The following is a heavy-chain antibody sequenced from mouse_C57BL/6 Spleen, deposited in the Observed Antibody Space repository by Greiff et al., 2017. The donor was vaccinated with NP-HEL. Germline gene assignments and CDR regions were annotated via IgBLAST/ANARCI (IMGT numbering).Heavy chain of an antibody. CDR3: ARSGSSYEDFDV. CDR1: GFTFKDYY. V-gene: IGHV14-2*01. Sequence: VQLQQPGAELVKPGASVKLSCTASGFTFKDYYMHWVKQRTEQGLEWIGRIDPEDGDTNYAQKFKGKATITVDTSSNPAYLQLSSLTSEDTAGYYGARSGSSYEDFDVWGTGTTVTVST. CDR2: IDPEDGDT. J-gene: IGHJ1*03. D-gene: IGHD1-1*01.